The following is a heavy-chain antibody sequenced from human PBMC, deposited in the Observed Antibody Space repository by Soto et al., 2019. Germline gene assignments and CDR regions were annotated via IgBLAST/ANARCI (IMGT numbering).Heavy chain of an antibody. J-gene: IGHJ3*01. Sequence: SETLSLTCTVSGGSISSYYWSWIRQPPGKRLEWIGYIFYSGSTNYNPSLKSRVTISVDTSKNQFSLKLSSVTAADTAVYYCARRYGGAFDFWGQGTMVTVSS. CDR3: ARRYGGAFDF. V-gene: IGHV4-59*08. CDR1: GGSISSYY. D-gene: IGHD3-10*01. CDR2: IFYSGST.